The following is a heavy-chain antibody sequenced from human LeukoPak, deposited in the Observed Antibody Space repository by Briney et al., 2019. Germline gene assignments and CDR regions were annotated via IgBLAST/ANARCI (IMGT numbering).Heavy chain of an antibody. CDR3: ARWGYDFWSGYNGRTLDY. CDR1: GFTFSSYW. Sequence: GGSLRLSCAASGFTFSSYWMSWVRQAPGKGLEWVANIKQDGSEEYYVDSVKGRFTISRDNAKNSLYLQMNSLRAEDTAVYYCARWGYDFWSGYNGRTLDYWGQGTLVTVSS. J-gene: IGHJ4*02. D-gene: IGHD3-3*01. CDR2: IKQDGSEE. V-gene: IGHV3-7*01.